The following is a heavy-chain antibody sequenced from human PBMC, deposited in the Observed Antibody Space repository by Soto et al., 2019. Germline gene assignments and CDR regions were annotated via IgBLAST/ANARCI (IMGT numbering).Heavy chain of an antibody. Sequence: QVQLVQYGAEVKKPGSSVKVSCKASGGTVSSYAISWVRQAPGQGLEWMGGIIPISGTANYAQKFQGRVTITADESTSTAYMELSSLRSEDTSVYYCARSQGSSTSLEIYYYYYYGMDVWGQGTTVTVSS. CDR1: GGTVSSYA. CDR3: ARSQGSSTSLEIYYYYYYGMDV. D-gene: IGHD2-2*01. V-gene: IGHV1-69*01. CDR2: IIPISGTA. J-gene: IGHJ6*02.